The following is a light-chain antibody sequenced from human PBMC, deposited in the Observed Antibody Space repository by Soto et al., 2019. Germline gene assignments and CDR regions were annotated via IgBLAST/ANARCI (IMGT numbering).Light chain of an antibody. CDR3: QTSLSYGIRV. CDR1: SGHSSYI. Sequence: QSVLTQSPSASATLGASVKLTCTLTSGHSSYIVVWHQQQPEQGPRYLIKINSDGSHIKGGGIPDRFSGSSSRAERYLTISRLQYEDEADYYCQTSLSYGIRVFGGGTKLTVL. J-gene: IGLJ3*02. V-gene: IGLV4-69*01. CDR2: INSDGSH.